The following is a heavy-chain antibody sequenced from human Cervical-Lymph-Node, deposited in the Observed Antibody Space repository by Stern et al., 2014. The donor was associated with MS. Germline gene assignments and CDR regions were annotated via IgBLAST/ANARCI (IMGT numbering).Heavy chain of an antibody. CDR3: ARSSTVTPNAFDI. CDR2: CDHSWTT. V-gene: IGHV4-30-2*01. Sequence: QLQLQASGSGLVKPSQTLSLTCAVSGGSISSGGYSWSWIRQPPGKGLEWIGYCDHSWTTFYSPSLKGRVTISVDRSKNQFSLKLSSVTAADTAVYYCARSSTVTPNAFDIWGQGTMVTVSS. D-gene: IGHD4-17*01. CDR1: GGSISSGGYS. J-gene: IGHJ3*02.